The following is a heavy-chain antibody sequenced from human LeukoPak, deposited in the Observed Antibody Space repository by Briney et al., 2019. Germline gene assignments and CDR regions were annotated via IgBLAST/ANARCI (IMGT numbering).Heavy chain of an antibody. J-gene: IGHJ4*02. CDR2: IIPILGIA. Sequence: GASVKVSCKASGGTFSSYAISWVRQAPGQGLEWMGRIIPILGIANYAQKFQGRVTITADKSTSTAYTELSSLRSEDTAVYYCARDAGIAAAGTGPFGYDYWGQGTLVTVSS. V-gene: IGHV1-69*04. CDR3: ARDAGIAAAGTGPFGYDY. CDR1: GGTFSSYA. D-gene: IGHD6-13*01.